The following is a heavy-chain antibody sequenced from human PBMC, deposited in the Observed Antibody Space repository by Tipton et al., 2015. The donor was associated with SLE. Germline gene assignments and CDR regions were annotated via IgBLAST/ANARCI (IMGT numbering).Heavy chain of an antibody. V-gene: IGHV3-74*01. CDR2: IDPDGSRT. CDR3: ASLSAPSDY. J-gene: IGHJ4*02. CDR1: SFTFSSYC. Sequence: GSLRLSCTASSFTFSSYCMHWARQVPGKGLVWVSEIDPDGSRTNYADYVEGRFTISRDNAKNTLSLQMNSLRVDDTGVYYCASLSAPSDYWGQGTLVTVSS.